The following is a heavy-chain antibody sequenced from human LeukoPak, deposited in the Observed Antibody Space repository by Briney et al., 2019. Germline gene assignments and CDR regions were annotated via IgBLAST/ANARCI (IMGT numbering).Heavy chain of an antibody. D-gene: IGHD3-22*01. Sequence: GGSLRLSCAASGFTFSSYGMSWVRQAPGEGLEWVSAISGSGGSTYYADSVKGRFTISRDNSNNTLYLQMNSLRAEDTAVYYCAKAGDNSGNYGAFDIWGQGTMVTVSS. V-gene: IGHV3-23*01. J-gene: IGHJ3*02. CDR2: ISGSGGST. CDR3: AKAGDNSGNYGAFDI. CDR1: GFTFSSYG.